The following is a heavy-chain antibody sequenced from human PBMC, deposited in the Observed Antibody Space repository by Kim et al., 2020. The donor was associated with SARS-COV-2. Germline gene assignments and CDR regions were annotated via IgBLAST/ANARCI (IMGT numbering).Heavy chain of an antibody. CDR2: IYYSGST. CDR1: GGSISSYY. CDR3: ARGKGYCSSTSCYYYFDY. D-gene: IGHD2-2*01. V-gene: IGHV4-59*01. Sequence: SETLSLTCTVSGGSISSYYRSWIRQPPGKGLEWIGYIYYSGSTNYNPSLKSRVTISVDTSKNQFSLKLSSVTAADTAVYYCARGKGYCSSTSCYYYFDYWVQGTLVTVSS. J-gene: IGHJ4*02.